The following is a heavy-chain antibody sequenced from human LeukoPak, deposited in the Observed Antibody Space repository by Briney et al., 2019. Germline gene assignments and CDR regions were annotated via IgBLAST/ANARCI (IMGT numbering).Heavy chain of an antibody. CDR1: GGSLSNYY. CDR2: IYYSGST. V-gene: IGHV4-59*13. J-gene: IGHJ2*01. Sequence: PSETLSLTCTVSGGSLSNYYWSWFRQPPGKGLEWIGYIYYSGSTNYNPSLKSRVTISVDTSKNQFSLKLSSVTAADTAVYYCASPAVAGTRYFDLWGRGTLVTVSS. D-gene: IGHD6-19*01. CDR3: ASPAVAGTRYFDL.